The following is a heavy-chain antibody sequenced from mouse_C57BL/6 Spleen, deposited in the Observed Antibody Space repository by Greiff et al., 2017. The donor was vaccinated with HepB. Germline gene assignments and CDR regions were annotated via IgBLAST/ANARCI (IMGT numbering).Heavy chain of an antibody. CDR3: ARCLWDYAMDY. CDR2: IDPSDSYT. CDR1: GYTFTSYW. V-gene: IGHV1-69*01. J-gene: IGHJ4*01. Sequence: QVQLKQPGAELVMPGASVKLSCKASGYTFTSYWMHWVKQRPGQGLEWIGEIDPSDSYTNYNQKFKGKSTLTVDKSSSTAYMQLSSLTSEDSAVYYCARCLWDYAMDYWGQGTSVTVSS. D-gene: IGHD1-1*02.